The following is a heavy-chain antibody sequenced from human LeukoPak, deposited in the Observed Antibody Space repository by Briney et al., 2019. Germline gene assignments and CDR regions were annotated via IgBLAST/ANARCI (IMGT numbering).Heavy chain of an antibody. D-gene: IGHD2-2*01. V-gene: IGHV3-66*01. J-gene: IGHJ4*02. CDR1: GFTVSSNY. CDR3: AKDRYSSTTCSPDY. Sequence: PGGSLRLSCAASGFTVSSNYMSWVRQAPGKGLEWVSVIYSGGSTYYADSVKGRFTISRDNSKNTLYLQMYSLRAEDTAVYYCAKDRYSSTTCSPDYWGQGTLVTVSS. CDR2: IYSGGST.